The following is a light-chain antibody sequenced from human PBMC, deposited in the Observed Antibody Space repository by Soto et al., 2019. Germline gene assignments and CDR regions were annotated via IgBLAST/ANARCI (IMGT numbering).Light chain of an antibody. J-gene: IGLJ1*01. Sequence: QSLPPKPASVSRSPGESITISCTGTSGDVGAYNFVSWYQQHPGKAPKLIIYHVSDRPSGFSSRFSGSKSGNSASLTISGLHAEDEADYYCSSYAGSDTFVFGTGTKVTVL. CDR1: SGDVGAYNF. CDR3: SSYAGSDTFV. CDR2: HVS. V-gene: IGLV2-14*03.